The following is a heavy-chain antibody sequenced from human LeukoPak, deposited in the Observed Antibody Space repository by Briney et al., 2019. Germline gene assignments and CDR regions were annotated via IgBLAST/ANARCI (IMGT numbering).Heavy chain of an antibody. D-gene: IGHD3-22*01. V-gene: IGHV4-59*01. CDR2: IYYSGST. J-gene: IGHJ6*02. CDR1: GGTISSYY. CDR3: VRGITYYYDSSGYYYPGYYGMDV. Sequence: SETLSLTCTVSGGTISSYYWSWIRQPPGKGLEWIGYIYYSGSTNYNPSLKSRVTISVDTSKNQFSLKLSSVTAADTAVYYCVRGITYYYDSSGYYYPGYYGMDVWGQGTTATVSS.